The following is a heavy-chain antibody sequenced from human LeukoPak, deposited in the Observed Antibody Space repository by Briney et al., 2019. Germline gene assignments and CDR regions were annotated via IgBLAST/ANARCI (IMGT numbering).Heavy chain of an antibody. J-gene: IGHJ3*02. CDR3: ARDRGGDWGISDAFDI. CDR2: IYTSGST. V-gene: IGHV4-4*07. D-gene: IGHD7-27*01. Sequence: PSETLSLTCTVSGGSISSYYWSWIRQPAGKGLEWIGRIYTSGSTNYNPSLKSRVTISVDTSKNQFSLKLSSVTAADTAVYYCARDRGGDWGISDAFDIWGQGTMVTVSS. CDR1: GGSISSYY.